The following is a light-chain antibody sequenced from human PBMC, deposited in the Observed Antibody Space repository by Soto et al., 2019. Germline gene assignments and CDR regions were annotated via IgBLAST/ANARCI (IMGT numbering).Light chain of an antibody. V-gene: IGLV2-11*01. Sequence: QSALTQPHSVSGYPGQSVTISCTGTNSDVGRYNSVSWYQQLPGKAPQLIISAVRQRPSGVPDRFSGSKSGNTASLTISGLQTDDEADYFCFSYTANDNWVFGGGTKLTVL. J-gene: IGLJ3*02. CDR2: AVR. CDR3: FSYTANDNWV. CDR1: NSDVGRYNS.